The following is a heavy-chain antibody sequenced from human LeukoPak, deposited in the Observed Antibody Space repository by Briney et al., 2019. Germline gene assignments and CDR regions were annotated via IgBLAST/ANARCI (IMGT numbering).Heavy chain of an antibody. V-gene: IGHV1-2*02. CDR2: INPNSGGT. CDR3: ARGLVLYGSGSYPYYYYYYMDV. J-gene: IGHJ6*03. D-gene: IGHD3-10*01. Sequence: ASVKVSCKASGYTFTDYYMHWVRQAPGQGLEWMGWINPNSGGTNYAQKFQGRVTMTRDTSISTVYMEMSRLRSDDTAVYYCARGLVLYGSGSYPYYYYYYMDVWGKGTTVTVSS. CDR1: GYTFTDYY.